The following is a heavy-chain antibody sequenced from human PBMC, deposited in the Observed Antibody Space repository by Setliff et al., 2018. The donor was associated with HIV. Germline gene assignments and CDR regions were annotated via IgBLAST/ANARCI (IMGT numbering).Heavy chain of an antibody. V-gene: IGHV4-34*01. CDR2: INHSGST. D-gene: IGHD1-7*01. J-gene: IGHJ3*02. CDR3: ARHGGITGTTDAFDI. Sequence: SETLSLTCAASGGSFSAYYWNWIRQPPGKGLEWIGEINHSGSTNYNPSLKSRVNISVDTSKNQFSLKLNSVTAADTAVYYCARHGGITGTTDAFDIWGQGTMVTVSS. CDR1: GGSFSAYY.